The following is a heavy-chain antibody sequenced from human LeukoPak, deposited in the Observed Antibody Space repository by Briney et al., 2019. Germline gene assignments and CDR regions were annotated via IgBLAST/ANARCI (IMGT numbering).Heavy chain of an antibody. Sequence: GGSLRLSCAASGLTFNSYSMNWVRQAPGKGLEWVGNIKQDGSDKNYMDSVKGRFTISRDNTKNSVYLQMSSLRAEDTAVYYCAREVWGPEYWGQGTLVTVSS. V-gene: IGHV3-7*01. CDR2: IKQDGSDK. CDR1: GLTFNSYS. J-gene: IGHJ4*02. D-gene: IGHD1-14*01. CDR3: AREVWGPEY.